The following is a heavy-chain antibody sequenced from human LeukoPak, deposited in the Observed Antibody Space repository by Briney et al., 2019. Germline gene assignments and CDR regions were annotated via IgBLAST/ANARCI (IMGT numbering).Heavy chain of an antibody. D-gene: IGHD5-18*01. Sequence: GGPLRLSCAASGFTFSSYAMHWVRQAPGKGLEWVAVISYDGSNKYYADSVKGRFTISRDNSKNTLYLQMNSLRAEDTAVYYCARRGYSYGPLDYWGQGTLVTVSS. CDR2: ISYDGSNK. CDR3: ARRGYSYGPLDY. CDR1: GFTFSSYA. J-gene: IGHJ4*02. V-gene: IGHV3-30-3*01.